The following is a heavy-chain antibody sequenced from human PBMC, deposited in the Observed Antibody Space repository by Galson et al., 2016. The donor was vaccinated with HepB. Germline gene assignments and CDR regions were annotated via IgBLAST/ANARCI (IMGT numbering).Heavy chain of an antibody. V-gene: IGHV3-7*01. CDR3: ARDGSGWLFDS. Sequence: SLRLSCAASGFTFSNYWMSWVRQPPGKGLEWVGNIKRDGSEKYYVDSLKGRFTISRDNAKNSLYLQMNSLRAEDTAVYYCARDGSGWLFDSGGQGTLVTVSS. J-gene: IGHJ4*02. CDR2: IKRDGSEK. CDR1: GFTFSNYW. D-gene: IGHD6-19*01.